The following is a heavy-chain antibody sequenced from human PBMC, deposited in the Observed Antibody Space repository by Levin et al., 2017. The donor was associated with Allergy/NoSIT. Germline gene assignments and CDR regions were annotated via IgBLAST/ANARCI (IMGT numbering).Heavy chain of an antibody. CDR2: IYYSGST. CDR3: ARDVFMVRGVIITDY. V-gene: IGHV4-59*01. Sequence: SQTLSLTCTVSGGSISSYYWSWIRQPPGKGLEWIGYIYYSGSTNYNPSLKSRVTISVDTSKNQFSLKLSSVTAADTAVYYCARDVFMVRGVIITDYWGQGTLVTVSS. D-gene: IGHD3-10*01. CDR1: GGSISSYY. J-gene: IGHJ4*02.